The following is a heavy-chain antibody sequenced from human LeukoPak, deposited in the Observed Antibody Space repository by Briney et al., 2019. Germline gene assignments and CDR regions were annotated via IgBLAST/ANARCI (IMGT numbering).Heavy chain of an antibody. J-gene: IGHJ4*02. CDR1: GYTFTGYY. CDR2: INPNSGGT. D-gene: IGHD3-22*01. V-gene: IGHV1-2*02. CDR3: ARDLGFGYYDSSGYYYVDY. Sequence: GASVKVSCKASGYTFTGYYMHWVRQAPGQGLEWMGWINPNSGGTNYAQKFQGRVTMTRDTSISTAYMELSRLRSDDTAVYYCARDLGFGYYDSSGYYYVDYWGQGTLVTVSS.